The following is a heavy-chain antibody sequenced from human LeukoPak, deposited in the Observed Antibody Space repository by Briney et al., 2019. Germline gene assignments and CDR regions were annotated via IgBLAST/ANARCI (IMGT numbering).Heavy chain of an antibody. V-gene: IGHV4-34*01. Sequence: SETLSLTCAVYGGSFSGYYWSWLRQPPGKGLEWIGEINHSGSTNYNPSLKSRVTISVDTSKNQFSLKLSSVTAADTAVYYCARGRNRRLERPLDYWGQGTLVTVSS. CDR2: INHSGST. CDR3: ARGRNRRLERPLDY. D-gene: IGHD1-1*01. CDR1: GGSFSGYY. J-gene: IGHJ4*02.